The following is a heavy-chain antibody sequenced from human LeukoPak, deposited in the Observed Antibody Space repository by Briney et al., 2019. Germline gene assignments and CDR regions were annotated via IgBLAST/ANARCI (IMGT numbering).Heavy chain of an antibody. Sequence: SETLSLTCTVSGVSISSSSYYWAWIRQPPGKGLEWIGTIYYSGITYYNPSLKSRVTMSRDTSKNQFSLKLSSVTAADTAVYYCSTMVRGVIPPTYWGQGALVTVSS. CDR2: IYYSGIT. V-gene: IGHV4-39*07. D-gene: IGHD3-10*01. CDR1: GVSISSSSYY. CDR3: STMVRGVIPPTY. J-gene: IGHJ4*02.